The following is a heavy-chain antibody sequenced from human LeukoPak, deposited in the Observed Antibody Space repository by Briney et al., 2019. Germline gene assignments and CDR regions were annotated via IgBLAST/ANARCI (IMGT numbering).Heavy chain of an antibody. Sequence: WETLSLTCTVSGGSISGYYWSWIRQPPGKGLEWIGYIYYSGSTNYNPSLKSRVTISVDTSKNQFSLKLSSATAADTTVLYCGKYGLGSYY. V-gene: IGHV4-59*01. CDR3: GKYGLGSYY. CDR1: GGSISGYY. J-gene: IGHJ6*01. CDR2: IYYSGST. D-gene: IGHD3-10*01.